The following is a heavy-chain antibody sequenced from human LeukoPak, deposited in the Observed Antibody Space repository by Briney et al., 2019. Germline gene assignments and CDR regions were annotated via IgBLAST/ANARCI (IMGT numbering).Heavy chain of an antibody. CDR1: RFTFGDYA. V-gene: IGHV3-49*03. J-gene: IGHJ4*02. D-gene: IGHD5-24*01. CDR3: TRDPEREMATISEGAY. CDR2: IRSKAYGGTT. Sequence: PGGSLRLSCTASRFTFGDYAMSWFRQAPGKGLEWVGFIRSKAYGGTTEYAASVKGRFTISRDDSKSIAYLQMNSLKTEDTAVYYCTRDPEREMATISEGAYWGQGTLVTVSS.